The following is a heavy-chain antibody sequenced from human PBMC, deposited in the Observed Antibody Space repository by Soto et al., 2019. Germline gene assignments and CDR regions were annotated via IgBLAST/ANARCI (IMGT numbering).Heavy chain of an antibody. J-gene: IGHJ4*02. V-gene: IGHV3-74*01. D-gene: IGHD5-12*01. Sequence: EVQLVESGGGLVQPGGSLRLSCAASGFTFSGDWMHWVRQGAGKGLVWVSRINMDGSSTNYADSVKGRFTISRDNSKNTLYLQMNSLRVDDTAVYYCARGPRGLYHYDYWGQGALVTVSS. CDR1: GFTFSGDW. CDR2: INMDGSST. CDR3: ARGPRGLYHYDY.